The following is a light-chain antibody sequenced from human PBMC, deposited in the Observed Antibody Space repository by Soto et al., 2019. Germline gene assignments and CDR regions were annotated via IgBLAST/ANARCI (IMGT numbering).Light chain of an antibody. J-gene: IGKJ5*01. Sequence: DFQMTQSPSSLSSSVGDRVTITCRASQGISSWLGWYQQKPGKAPKLLIYAASSLESGVPSRFSGSGSGTDFTLTISRLQPEDFATYYCQQANSFPFTFGHGTRLEIK. V-gene: IGKV1-12*01. CDR3: QQANSFPFT. CDR1: QGISSW. CDR2: AAS.